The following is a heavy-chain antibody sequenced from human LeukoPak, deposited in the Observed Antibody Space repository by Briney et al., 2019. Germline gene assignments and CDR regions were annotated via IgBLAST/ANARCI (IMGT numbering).Heavy chain of an antibody. Sequence: SETLSLTCSVSGGSISSYYWSWIRQSPGKGLEWIGYVFYKGSTNYNPSLKSRVSISVDTAKNQLSLRLSSVTAADTAVYYCARGNNYYFYYMDVWGKGATVTVSS. V-gene: IGHV4-59*01. CDR3: ARGNNYYFYYMDV. CDR1: GGSISSYY. CDR2: VFYKGST. J-gene: IGHJ6*03.